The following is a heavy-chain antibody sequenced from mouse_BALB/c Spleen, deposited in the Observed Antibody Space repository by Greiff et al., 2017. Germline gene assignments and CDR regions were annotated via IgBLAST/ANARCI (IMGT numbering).Heavy chain of an antibody. J-gene: IGHJ3*01. D-gene: IGHD2-14*01. CDR1: GFTFSSFG. V-gene: IGHV5-17*02. CDR3: ARDYRYDGAWFAY. Sequence: DVMLVESGGGLVQPGGSRKLSCAASGFTFSSFGMHWVRQAPEKGLEWVAYISSGSSTIYYADTVKGRFTISRDNPKNTLFLQMTSLRSEDTAMYYCARDYRYDGAWFAYWGQGTLVTVSA. CDR2: ISSGSSTI.